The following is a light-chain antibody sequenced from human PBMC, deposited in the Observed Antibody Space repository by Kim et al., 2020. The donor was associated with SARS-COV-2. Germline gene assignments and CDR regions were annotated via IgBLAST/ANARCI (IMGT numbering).Light chain of an antibody. CDR2: DVT. Sequence: GQSVTMSCTGTGSDVGRFNFVSWYQHHPGKAPKVIIYDVTKRPSGVPDRFSGSKSANTASLTVSGLQAEDEADYYCSSYAGSNTYVFGTGTKVTVL. V-gene: IGLV2-8*01. CDR3: SSYAGSNTYV. CDR1: GSDVGRFNF. J-gene: IGLJ1*01.